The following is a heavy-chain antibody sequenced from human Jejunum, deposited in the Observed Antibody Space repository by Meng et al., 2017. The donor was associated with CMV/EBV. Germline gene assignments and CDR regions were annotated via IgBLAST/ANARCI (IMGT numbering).Heavy chain of an antibody. J-gene: IGHJ6*02. CDR2: MNPNNGNT. D-gene: IGHD2-15*01. Sequence: NWVRQAPGQGLEWMGWMNPNNGNTGYAQKFQGRFTMTWNTSTSTAYMELSSLRSEDTAIYYCASHQQFCSGGSCYSLGYYYGMDVCGQGTTVTVSS. V-gene: IGHV1-8*01. CDR3: ASHQQFCSGGSCYSLGYYYGMDV.